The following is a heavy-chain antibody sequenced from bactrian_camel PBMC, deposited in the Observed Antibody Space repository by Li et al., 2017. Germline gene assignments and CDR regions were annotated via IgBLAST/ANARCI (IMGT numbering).Heavy chain of an antibody. CDR3: AAVDRAWRPPSLRDYDYTV. J-gene: IGHJ4*01. CDR2: IGRYGEP. V-gene: IGHV3S53*01. Sequence: HVQLVESGGASVHTGGTLRLSCAASGVISNYAMAWFRQAPGKEREGVAHIGRYGEPTYAVAGKGRFTVSKDNAKNTWYLQMSSLEPEDTGMYYCAAVDRAWRPPSLRDYDYTVWGQGTQVTVS. D-gene: IGHD2*01. CDR1: GVISNYA.